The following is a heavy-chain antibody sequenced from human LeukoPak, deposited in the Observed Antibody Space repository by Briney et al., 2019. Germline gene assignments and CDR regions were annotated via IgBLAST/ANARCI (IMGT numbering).Heavy chain of an antibody. V-gene: IGHV4-59*01. J-gene: IGHJ5*02. Sequence: SETLSLTCTVSGGSISSYYWSWIRQPPGKGLEWIGYIYYSGSTNYNPSLKSRVTISVDTSKNQFSLKLSSVTAADTAVYCCARGPPIAAAGTWFDPWGQGTLVTVSS. D-gene: IGHD6-13*01. CDR3: ARGPPIAAAGTWFDP. CDR1: GGSISSYY. CDR2: IYYSGST.